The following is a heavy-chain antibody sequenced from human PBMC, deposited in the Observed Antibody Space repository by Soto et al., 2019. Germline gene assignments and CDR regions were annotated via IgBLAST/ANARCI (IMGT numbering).Heavy chain of an antibody. D-gene: IGHD5-18*01. Sequence: EASVKVSCKASGYTFTSYAMYWVRQAPGQRLEWMGWINAGNGNTKYSQKFQGRVTITRDTSASTAYMELSSLRSEDTAVYYCARDPGYSYGYNWGQGTLVTVSS. CDR3: ARDPGYSYGYN. CDR1: GYTFTSYA. J-gene: IGHJ4*02. CDR2: INAGNGNT. V-gene: IGHV1-3*01.